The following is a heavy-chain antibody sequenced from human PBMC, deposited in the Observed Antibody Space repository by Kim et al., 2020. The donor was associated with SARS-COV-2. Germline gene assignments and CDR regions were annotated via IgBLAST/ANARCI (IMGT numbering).Heavy chain of an antibody. J-gene: IGHJ5*02. CDR3: ARGAVKWLRFSRGGSRPNGFDP. CDR2: IYYSGST. CDR1: GGSISSSSYY. Sequence: SETLSLTCTVSGGSISSSSYYWGWIRQPPWKGLEWIGSIYYSGSTYYNPSLKSRVTISVDTSKNQFSLKLSSVTAADTAVYYCARGAVKWLRFSRGGSRPNGFDPWGQGTLVTVSS. D-gene: IGHD5-12*01. V-gene: IGHV4-39*01.